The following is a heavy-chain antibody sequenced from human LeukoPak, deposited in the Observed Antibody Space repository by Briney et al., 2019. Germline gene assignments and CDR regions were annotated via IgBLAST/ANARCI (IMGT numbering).Heavy chain of an antibody. CDR3: ARLIYYGSGRTYFFDS. J-gene: IGHJ4*02. D-gene: IGHD3-10*01. V-gene: IGHV5-51*01. CDR2: IYPSDSET. Sequence: GESLKISCKGSGYSFNTFYIGWVRQTPETGLEWMGNIYPSDSETKYKPSFQGQVTISVDESINTAYLRLSSLKASDTAVYYCARLIYYGSGRTYFFDSWGQGTLVIVSS. CDR1: GYSFNTFY.